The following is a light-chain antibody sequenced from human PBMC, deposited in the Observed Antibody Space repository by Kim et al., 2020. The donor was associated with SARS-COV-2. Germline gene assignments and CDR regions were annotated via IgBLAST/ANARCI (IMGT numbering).Light chain of an antibody. Sequence: PGKKATLSCRARQSVSSNFLAWYQQKPGQAPRLLIYGASSRATGIPDRFSGSGSGTDFTLTITRLEPEDFAVYYCQQYSSSPATFGQGTKVDIK. V-gene: IGKV3-20*01. J-gene: IGKJ1*01. CDR2: GAS. CDR1: QSVSSNF. CDR3: QQYSSSPAT.